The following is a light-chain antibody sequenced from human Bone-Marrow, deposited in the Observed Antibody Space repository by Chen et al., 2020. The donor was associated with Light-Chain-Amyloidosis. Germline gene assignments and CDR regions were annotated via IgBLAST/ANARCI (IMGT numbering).Light chain of an antibody. V-gene: IGLV3-21*02. CDR2: DDN. CDR3: QVWDSSSDHPV. Sequence: SYVLTQPPSVSVAPGQTARITCGGNNIGRESVHWYQQKPGQAPVLVVYDDNARPSGIPERFSGSKAENTATLTISRVEAGDEADYSCQVWDSSSDHPVFGGGTKLTVL. J-gene: IGLJ3*02. CDR1: NIGRES.